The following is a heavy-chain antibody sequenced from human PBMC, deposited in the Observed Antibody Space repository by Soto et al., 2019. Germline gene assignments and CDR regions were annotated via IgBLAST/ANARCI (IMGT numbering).Heavy chain of an antibody. Sequence: QVQLQESGPGLVKPSGTLSLTCAVSGGSISSGHWWSWVRQPPGKGLEWIGEIYHSASTNYNRSLKSRVTISVDKSKNHFSLRLSSVTAADTAVYYCARHRAAAAPYYYFYAMDVWGQGTTVTVSS. J-gene: IGHJ6*02. CDR3: ARHRAAAAPYYYFYAMDV. V-gene: IGHV4-4*02. D-gene: IGHD6-13*01. CDR2: IYHSAST. CDR1: GGSISSGHW.